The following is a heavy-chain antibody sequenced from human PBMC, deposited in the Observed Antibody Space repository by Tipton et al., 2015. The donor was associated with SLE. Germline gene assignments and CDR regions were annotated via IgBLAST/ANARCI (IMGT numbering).Heavy chain of an antibody. Sequence: TLSLTCAVYGGSFSGYYWSWIRQPPGKGLEWIGEINHSGSTNYNPSLKSRVTISVDKSKNQFSLKLSSVTAADTAVYYCARGPGQKVYDYGVFFDYWGQGTLVTVSS. CDR3: ARGPGQKVYDYGVFFDY. CDR1: GGSFSGYY. J-gene: IGHJ4*02. D-gene: IGHD4-17*01. V-gene: IGHV4-34*01. CDR2: INHSGST.